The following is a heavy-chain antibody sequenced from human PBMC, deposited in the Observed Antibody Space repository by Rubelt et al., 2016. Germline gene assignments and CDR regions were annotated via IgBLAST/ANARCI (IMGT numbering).Heavy chain of an antibody. V-gene: IGHV3-66*02. J-gene: IGHJ4*02. Sequence: MDWVRQAPGKGLEWVSYINANYETLYASSVEGRFTISRDNSKNTLYLQMNSLRAEDTAVYYCAHSSSWYYFDYWGQGTLVTVSS. D-gene: IGHD6-13*01. CDR2: INANYETL. CDR3: AHSSSWYYFDY.